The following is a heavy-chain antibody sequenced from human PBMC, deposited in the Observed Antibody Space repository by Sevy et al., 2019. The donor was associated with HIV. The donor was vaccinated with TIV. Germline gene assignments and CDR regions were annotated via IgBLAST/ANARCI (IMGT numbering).Heavy chain of an antibody. CDR1: GFTFSSYE. V-gene: IGHV3-48*03. Sequence: GGSLRLSCAASGFTFSSYEMNWVRQAPGKGLEWVSYISRTGTAIYYADSVKGRFTISRANAANSLVLQMDGLRAEDTAVYNCARGSGIYQGYYFDFYLDAWGKGTTVTVSS. D-gene: IGHD3-10*01. CDR2: ISRTGTAI. CDR3: ARGSGIYQGYYFDFYLDA. J-gene: IGHJ6*03.